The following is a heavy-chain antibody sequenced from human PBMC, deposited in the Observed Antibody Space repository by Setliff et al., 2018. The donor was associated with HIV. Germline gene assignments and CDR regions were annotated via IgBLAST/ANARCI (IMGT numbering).Heavy chain of an antibody. Sequence: KPSETLSLTCAVYGGSVSGRYWRWFRQPPGKGLEWIRESTPSGATNYRPSLKSRDTMSLDTSKNQFSLKMTSVTAADTALYYCSNWNTTIDEDAWGQGTLVTVSS. D-gene: IGHD5-18*01. V-gene: IGHV4-34*01. CDR3: SNWNTTIDEDA. CDR2: STPSGAT. J-gene: IGHJ5*02. CDR1: GGSVSGRY.